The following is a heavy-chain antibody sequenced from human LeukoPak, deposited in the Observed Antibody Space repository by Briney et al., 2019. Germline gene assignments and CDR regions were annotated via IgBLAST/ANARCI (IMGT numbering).Heavy chain of an antibody. CDR3: AKNVRDQLLCGFNY. V-gene: IGHV3-23*01. CDR1: GFTFEASA. D-gene: IGHD2-2*01. J-gene: IGHJ4*02. Sequence: PGGSLRLSCAASGFTFEASAMSWVRQAPGKGLEWVAVINGGGETTYYADSVKGGSTISRDNSKKTLFLQVNSLRAEDTAVYFSAKNVRDQLLCGFNYWGQGIVVTVSS. CDR2: INGGGETT.